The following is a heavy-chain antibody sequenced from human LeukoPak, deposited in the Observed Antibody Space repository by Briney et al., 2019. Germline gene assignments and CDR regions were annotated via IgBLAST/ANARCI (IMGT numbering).Heavy chain of an antibody. CDR2: IYYSGST. V-gene: IGHV4-59*08. Sequence: PSETLSLTCTVSGGSISSYYWSWIRQPPGKGLEWIGYIYYSGSTNYNPSLKSRVTISVDTSKNQFFLKLSSVTAADTAVYYCARARVDCSSTSCHDFDYWGQGTLVTVSS. CDR3: ARARVDCSSTSCHDFDY. J-gene: IGHJ4*02. D-gene: IGHD2-2*01. CDR1: GGSISSYY.